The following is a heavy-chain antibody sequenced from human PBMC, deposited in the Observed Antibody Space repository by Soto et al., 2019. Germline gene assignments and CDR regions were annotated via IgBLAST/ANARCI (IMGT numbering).Heavy chain of an antibody. D-gene: IGHD2-15*01. CDR3: AKDPCSGGSCYNPYYFDSFDY. CDR1: GFTFSSYG. CDR2: ISYDGSNK. Sequence: PGGSLRLSCAASGFTFSSYGMHWVRQAPGKGLEWVAVISYDGSNKYYADSVKGRFTISRDNSKNTLYLQMNSLRAEDTAVYYCAKDPCSGGSCYNPYYFDSFDYWGQGTLVTVSS. J-gene: IGHJ4*02. V-gene: IGHV3-30*18.